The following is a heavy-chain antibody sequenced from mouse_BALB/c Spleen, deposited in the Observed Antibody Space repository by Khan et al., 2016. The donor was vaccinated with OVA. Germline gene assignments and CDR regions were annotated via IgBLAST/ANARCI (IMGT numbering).Heavy chain of an antibody. J-gene: IGHJ4*01. CDR2: IWRGGST. CDR1: GFSLTSYG. Sequence: QVQLKESGPGLVQPSQSLSITCTVSGFSLTSYGVHWVRQSPGKGLEWLGVIWRGGSTDYNAAFMSRLSITKDNSKSQVFFKMNSLQADDTAIYFCATKITTVDYDAMDYWGQGTSVTVSS. D-gene: IGHD1-1*01. CDR3: ATKITTVDYDAMDY. V-gene: IGHV2-5*01.